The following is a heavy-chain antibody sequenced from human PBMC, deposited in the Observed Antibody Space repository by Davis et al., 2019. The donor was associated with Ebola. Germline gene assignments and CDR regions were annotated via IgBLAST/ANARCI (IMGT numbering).Heavy chain of an antibody. J-gene: IGHJ4*02. D-gene: IGHD1-7*01. CDR1: GGSISSGDCY. CDR3: ARGPYLGTSFDY. V-gene: IGHV4-30-4*08. CDR2: IYYSGST. Sequence: SETLSLTCTVSGGSISSGDCYWSWIRQPPGKGLEWIGYIYYSGSTYYNPSLKSRVTISVDTSTNQFSLKLSSVTAADTAVYFCARGPYLGTSFDYWGQGTLVTVSS.